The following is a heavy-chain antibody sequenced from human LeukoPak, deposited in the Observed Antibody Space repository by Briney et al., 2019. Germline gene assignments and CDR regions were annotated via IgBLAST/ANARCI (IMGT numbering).Heavy chain of an antibody. CDR1: GGSISRYY. Sequence: KPSETLSLACTVSGGSISRYYWSWVRQPPGKGLEWIGYIYYSGSTNYNPSLKSRVTISVDTSKNQFSLKLSSVTAADTAVYYCARGWYFDLWGRGTLVTVSS. CDR3: ARGWYFDL. J-gene: IGHJ2*01. V-gene: IGHV4-59*01. CDR2: IYYSGST.